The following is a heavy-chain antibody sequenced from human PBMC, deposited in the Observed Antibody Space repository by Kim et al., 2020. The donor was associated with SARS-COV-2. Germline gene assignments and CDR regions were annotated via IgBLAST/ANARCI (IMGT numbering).Heavy chain of an antibody. D-gene: IGHD3-10*01. J-gene: IGHJ3*02. V-gene: IGHV4-39*01. CDR2: IYYSGST. Sequence: SETLSLTCTVSGGSISSSSYYWGWIRQPPGKGLEWIGSIYYSGSTYYNPSLKSRVTISVDTSKNQFSLKLSSVTAADTAVYYCARTAGGYYYGSGSSGLHHSDAFDIWGQGTMVTVSS. CDR3: ARTAGGYYYGSGSSGLHHSDAFDI. CDR1: GGSISSSSYY.